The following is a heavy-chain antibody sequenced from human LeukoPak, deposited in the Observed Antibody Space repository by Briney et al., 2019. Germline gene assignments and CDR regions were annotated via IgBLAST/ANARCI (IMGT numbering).Heavy chain of an antibody. J-gene: IGHJ4*02. Sequence: GGSLRLSCAASGFTFSSYWMNWVRQAPGKGLEWVANIKEDGSEKYYVDSMKGRFTISRDNAKNSLYLQMNSLRAEDTAVYYCASGIGWNPYYFDYWGQGTLVTVSS. CDR3: ASGIGWNPYYFDY. CDR2: IKEDGSEK. D-gene: IGHD1-1*01. CDR1: GFTFSSYW. V-gene: IGHV3-7*03.